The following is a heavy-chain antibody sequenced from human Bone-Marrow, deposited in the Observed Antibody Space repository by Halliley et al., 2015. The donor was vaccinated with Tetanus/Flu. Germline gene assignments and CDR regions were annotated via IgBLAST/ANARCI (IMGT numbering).Heavy chain of an antibody. D-gene: IGHD2-15*01. CDR2: IRHDGGVI. J-gene: IGHJ4*02. CDR3: ARNRGGGGGYFDY. Sequence: WVANIRHDGGVISYVDAGKGRFPVSKDNAKNSLYLQMDSLRAEDAAVYYGARNRGGGGGYFDYWGRGTLVTVSS. V-gene: IGHV3-7*04.